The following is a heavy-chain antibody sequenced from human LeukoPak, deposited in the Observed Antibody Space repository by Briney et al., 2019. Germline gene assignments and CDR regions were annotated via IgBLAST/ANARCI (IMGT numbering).Heavy chain of an antibody. Sequence: QSGGSLRLSCAASGFIFSSYAMSWVRQAPGKGLEWVSSLSGGGGTTYYADSVEGRFTISRDNSKNTLYLQMNSLRAEDTAVYYCAKDLGDGYNGPDAFDIWGQGTMVTVSS. V-gene: IGHV3-23*01. D-gene: IGHD5-24*01. CDR2: LSGGGGTT. J-gene: IGHJ3*02. CDR3: AKDLGDGYNGPDAFDI. CDR1: GFIFSSYA.